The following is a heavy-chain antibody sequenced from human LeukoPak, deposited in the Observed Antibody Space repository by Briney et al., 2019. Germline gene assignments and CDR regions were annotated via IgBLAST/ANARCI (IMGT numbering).Heavy chain of an antibody. CDR3: ARVGGH. Sequence: GGSLRLSCTASGFTFSNYGMSWVRQAPGKGLESVSVIYSGGSTYYADSVRGRFTISRDNSKNTLYLQMNSLRVEDTAVYYCARVGGHWGQGTLVTVSS. V-gene: IGHV3-53*01. J-gene: IGHJ4*02. CDR2: IYSGGST. D-gene: IGHD3-10*01. CDR1: GFTFSNYG.